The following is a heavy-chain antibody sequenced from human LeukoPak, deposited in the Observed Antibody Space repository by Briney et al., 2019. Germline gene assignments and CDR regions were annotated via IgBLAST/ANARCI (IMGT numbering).Heavy chain of an antibody. J-gene: IGHJ5*02. CDR3: AREGITTIDTNWFDP. CDR1: GYIFTDYY. Sequence: ASVKVSCKASGYIFTDYYMHWVRQAPGPGLEWMGWINPNSGGTKYEQKSQGRVTITRDTSINTVSMELSRLRSDDTAIYYCAREGITTIDTNWFDPWAQGTLVTVSS. D-gene: IGHD1/OR15-1a*01. CDR2: INPNSGGT. V-gene: IGHV1-2*02.